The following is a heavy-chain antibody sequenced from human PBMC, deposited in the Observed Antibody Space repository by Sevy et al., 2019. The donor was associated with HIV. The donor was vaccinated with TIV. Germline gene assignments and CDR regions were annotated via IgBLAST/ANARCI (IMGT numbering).Heavy chain of an antibody. D-gene: IGHD2-15*01. V-gene: IGHV1-18*01. CDR2: ISPHNGDT. CDR3: ARAFCSGGRCYSLAY. Sequence: ASVKVSCKVSGYPFSTYRITWVRQAPGQGLEWMGWISPHNGDTNYARKLQGKVSMTTDTSTTTAHMELRGLTSDDTALYYCARAFCSGGRCYSLAYWGQGTLVTVSS. J-gene: IGHJ4*02. CDR1: GYPFSTYR.